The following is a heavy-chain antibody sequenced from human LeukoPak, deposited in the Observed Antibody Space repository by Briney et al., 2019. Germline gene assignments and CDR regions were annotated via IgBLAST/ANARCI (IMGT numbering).Heavy chain of an antibody. J-gene: IGHJ4*02. CDR2: INHSGST. D-gene: IGHD3-22*01. CDR1: GGSFSGYY. CDR3: ARDNYYDSSGYSGY. Sequence: SETLSLTCAVYGGSFSGYYWSWIPQPPGEGLEWIGEINHSGSTNYNPSLKSRVTISVDTSKNQFSLKLSSVTAADTAVYYCARDNYYDSSGYSGYWGQGTLVTVSS. V-gene: IGHV4-34*01.